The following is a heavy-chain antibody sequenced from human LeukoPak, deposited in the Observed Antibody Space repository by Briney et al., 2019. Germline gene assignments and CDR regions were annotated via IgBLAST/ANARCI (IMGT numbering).Heavy chain of an antibody. CDR1: GLTLSGYW. Sequence: GGSLRLSCSASGLTLSGYWMHWVRQAPGKGLEWVAVIWYDGSNKYYADSVKGRFTISRDNSKNTLYLQMNSLRAEDTAVYYCARDAVDTAYDYWGQGTLVTVSS. CDR3: ARDAVDTAYDY. CDR2: IWYDGSNK. V-gene: IGHV3-33*08. J-gene: IGHJ4*02. D-gene: IGHD5-18*01.